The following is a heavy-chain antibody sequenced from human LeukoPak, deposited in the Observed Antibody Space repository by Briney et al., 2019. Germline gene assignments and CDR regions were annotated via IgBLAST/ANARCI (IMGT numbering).Heavy chain of an antibody. CDR2: IRYDGSNK. V-gene: IGHV3-30*02. J-gene: IGHJ6*03. Sequence: GGSLRLSCAASGFTFSSYGMHWVRQAPGKGLEWVAFIRYDGSNKYYADSVKGRFTISRDNSKNTLYLQMNSLRAEDTAVYYCARDRQDNSYYYYYMDVWGKGTTVTVSS. D-gene: IGHD1-1*01. CDR1: GFTFSSYG. CDR3: ARDRQDNSYYYYYMDV.